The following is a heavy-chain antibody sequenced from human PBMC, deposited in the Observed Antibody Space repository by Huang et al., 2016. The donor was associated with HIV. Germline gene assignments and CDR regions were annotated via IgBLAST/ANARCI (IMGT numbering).Heavy chain of an antibody. CDR1: GYTLTELS. CDR2: FAPDHGET. D-gene: IGHD2-21*01. Sequence: QVQLVQSGAEVKKPGASVKVSCKVSGYTLTELSIHWVRQAPGKGLEWMGGFAPDHGETNSAQNFQGRVTMTEDTSTDTAYMELNSLRSEDTAVYYCATGFDTYYDIWGQGTMVIASS. J-gene: IGHJ3*02. CDR3: ATGFDTYYDI. V-gene: IGHV1-24*01.